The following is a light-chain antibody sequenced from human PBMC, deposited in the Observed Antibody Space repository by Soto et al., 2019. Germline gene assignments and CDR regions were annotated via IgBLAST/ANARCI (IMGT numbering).Light chain of an antibody. V-gene: IGKV3-20*01. Sequence: EIVLTQSPGTLSLSPGERATLSCRASQSVSSSYLAWYQQKPGQAPRLLIYGASSRATGIPDRFSGSGSGTDFTLTISRLELEDFEVYYCQQYGSSPWTFGQGTKVEIK. CDR3: QQYGSSPWT. J-gene: IGKJ1*01. CDR2: GAS. CDR1: QSVSSSY.